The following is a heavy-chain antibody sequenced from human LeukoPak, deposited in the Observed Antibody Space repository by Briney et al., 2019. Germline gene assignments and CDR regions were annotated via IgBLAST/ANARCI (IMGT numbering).Heavy chain of an antibody. D-gene: IGHD5-12*01. J-gene: IGHJ6*03. CDR1: GFTFSSYA. V-gene: IGHV3-30*01. CDR3: ASQGRVATIYYYYYMDV. Sequence: GGSLRLSCAASGFTFSSYAMHWVRQAPGKGLEWVAVISYDGSNKYYADSVKGRFTISRDNSKNTLYLQMNSLRAEDTAVYYCASQGRVATIYYYYYMDVSGKGTTVTVSS. CDR2: ISYDGSNK.